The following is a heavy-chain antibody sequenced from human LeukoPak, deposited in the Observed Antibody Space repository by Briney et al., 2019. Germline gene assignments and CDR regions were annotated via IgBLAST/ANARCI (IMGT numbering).Heavy chain of an antibody. CDR2: INPNSGGT. V-gene: IGHV1-2*02. Sequence: ASVKVSCKASGYTFTCYYMHWVRQAPGQGLEWMGWINPNSGGTNYAQKFQGRVTMTRDTSISTAYMELSRLRSDDTAVYYCARVSSRGDYSNSRNYYYYYYMDVWGKGTTVTVSS. J-gene: IGHJ6*03. CDR3: ARVSSRGDYSNSRNYYYYYYMDV. D-gene: IGHD4-11*01. CDR1: GYTFTCYY.